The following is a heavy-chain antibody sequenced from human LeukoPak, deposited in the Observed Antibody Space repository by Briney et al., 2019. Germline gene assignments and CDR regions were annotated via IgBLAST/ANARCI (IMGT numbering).Heavy chain of an antibody. D-gene: IGHD2-2*01. Sequence: PGGSLRLSCAASGFTFSSYSMNWVRQAPGKGLEWVSYISSSGSTIYYADSVKGRFTISRDNAKNSLYLQMNSLRAEDTAVYYCARAPRDVVVPAALSAVWFDPWGQGTLVTVSS. V-gene: IGHV3-48*04. CDR1: GFTFSSYS. CDR3: ARAPRDVVVPAALSAVWFDP. J-gene: IGHJ5*02. CDR2: ISSSGSTI.